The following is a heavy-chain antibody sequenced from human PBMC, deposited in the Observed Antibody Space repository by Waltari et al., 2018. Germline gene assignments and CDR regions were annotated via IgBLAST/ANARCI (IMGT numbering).Heavy chain of an antibody. J-gene: IGHJ4*02. Sequence: QVQLQESGPGLVKPSETLSLTCTVSGGSISSYYWSWIRQPPGKGLEWIGYIYYSGSTNDNPSRKGRVTISVDRSKNQFSLKLSSVTAADTAVYYCARADRIAVAGDYWGQGTLVTVSS. D-gene: IGHD6-19*01. CDR3: ARADRIAVAGDY. V-gene: IGHV4-59*01. CDR2: IYYSGST. CDR1: GGSISSYY.